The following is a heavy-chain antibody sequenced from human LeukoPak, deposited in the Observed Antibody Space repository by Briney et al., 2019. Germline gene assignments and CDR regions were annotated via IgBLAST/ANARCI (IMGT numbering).Heavy chain of an antibody. CDR1: GGSISSGDYY. V-gene: IGHV4-30-4*08. CDR2: IYYSGRT. CDR3: AREGPYDSSDYLRAFDI. J-gene: IGHJ3*02. D-gene: IGHD3-22*01. Sequence: SQTLSLTCTVSGGSISSGDYYWNWIRQPPGKGLEWIGCIYYSGRTYYNPSLKSRFTISVDTSKNQFSLKLSSVNAADTAVYYCAREGPYDSSDYLRAFDIWGQGTMVTVSS.